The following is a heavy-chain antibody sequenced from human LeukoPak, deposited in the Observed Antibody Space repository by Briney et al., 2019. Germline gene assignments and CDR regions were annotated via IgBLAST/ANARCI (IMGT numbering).Heavy chain of an antibody. J-gene: IGHJ6*02. CDR2: ISFNGGNK. D-gene: IGHD1-26*01. Sequence: GRSLRLSCAASGFIFSSYGMHWVRQAPGKGLEWVAVISFNGGNKYYADSVQGRFTISRDNSKNTLYLQMNILRAEDTAVYYCARELGATTVFYFYGMDVWGQGTTVTVSS. V-gene: IGHV3-30*03. CDR1: GFIFSSYG. CDR3: ARELGATTVFYFYGMDV.